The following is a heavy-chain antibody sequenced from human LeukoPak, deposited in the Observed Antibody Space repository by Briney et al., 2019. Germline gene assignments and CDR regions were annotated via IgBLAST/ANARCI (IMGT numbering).Heavy chain of an antibody. V-gene: IGHV3-49*03. CDR3: TRDMTTVTTSPEC. J-gene: IGHJ4*02. CDR1: GFTFGDYA. D-gene: IGHD4-17*01. CDR2: IRSKAYGGTT. Sequence: GGSLRLSCAASGFTFGDYAMSWFRQAPGKGLEWVGFIRSKAYGGTTEYAASVKGGFTISRDDSKSIAYLQMNSLKTEDTAVYYCTRDMTTVTTSPECWGQGTLVTVSS.